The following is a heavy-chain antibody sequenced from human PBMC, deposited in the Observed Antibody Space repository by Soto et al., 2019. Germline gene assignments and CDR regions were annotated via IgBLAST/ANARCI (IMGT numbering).Heavy chain of an antibody. CDR3: AKGGRLRSPFGF. J-gene: IGHJ4*02. V-gene: IGHV4-34*01. CDR1: GGSXNDNH. Sequence: QVQXQQWGAGLVKSSETLSLTCAVYGGSXNDNHWSXXRQXPGKGLEWIGEVFHTGFTNYNPSLKSRVTISVDTSKNQFSLKLSSVTAADTAVYFCAKGGRLRSPFGFWGQGTLVSVSS. CDR2: VFHTGFT. D-gene: IGHD4-17*01.